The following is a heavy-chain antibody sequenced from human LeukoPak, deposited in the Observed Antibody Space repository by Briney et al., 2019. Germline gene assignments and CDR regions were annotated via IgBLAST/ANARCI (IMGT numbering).Heavy chain of an antibody. J-gene: IGHJ4*02. CDR3: ATDPYDFWSGYYFEQDDY. Sequence: PGGSLRLSCTASGFTFNSEPMSWVRQAPGKGLEWVSSISSSSSYIYYADSVKGRFTISRDNAKNSLYLQMNSLRAEDTAVYYCATDPYDFWSGYYFEQDDYWGQGTLVTVSS. CDR1: GFTFNSEP. D-gene: IGHD3-3*01. CDR2: ISSSSSYI. V-gene: IGHV3-21*01.